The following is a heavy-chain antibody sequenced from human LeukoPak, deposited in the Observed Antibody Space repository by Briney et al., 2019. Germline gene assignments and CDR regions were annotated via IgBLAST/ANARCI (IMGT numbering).Heavy chain of an antibody. CDR3: ARDSRLGTMVRGVDY. Sequence: PSETLSLTCSVSSASISSSNYYWGWIRQSPGMGLEWIGSIYHSGGTYYNPSLRSRVTMSVDTSKNQFSLKLSSVTAADTAVYYCARDSRLGTMVRGVDYWGQGTLVTVSS. CDR1: SASISSSNYY. D-gene: IGHD3-10*01. J-gene: IGHJ4*02. V-gene: IGHV4-39*07. CDR2: IYHSGGT.